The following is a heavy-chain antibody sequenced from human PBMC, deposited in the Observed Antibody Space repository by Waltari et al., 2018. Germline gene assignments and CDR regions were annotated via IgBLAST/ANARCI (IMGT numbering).Heavy chain of an antibody. D-gene: IGHD6-13*01. J-gene: IGHJ5*02. CDR2: ISSSSSYI. V-gene: IGHV3-21*01. CDR3: ARGRSRAGSGFDP. Sequence: EVQLVESGGGLVKPGGSLRLSCAASGFTFSSYSMTWVLQAPGKGLEWVSSISSSSSYIYYADSVKGRFTISRDNAKNSLYLQMNSLRAEDTAVYYCARGRSRAGSGFDPWGQGTLVTVSS. CDR1: GFTFSSYS.